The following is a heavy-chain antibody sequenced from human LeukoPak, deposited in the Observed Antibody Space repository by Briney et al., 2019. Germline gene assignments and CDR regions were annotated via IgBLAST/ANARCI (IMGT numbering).Heavy chain of an antibody. CDR3: ARETKGTIVVVPAAIGDWFDP. CDR2: INPNSGGT. D-gene: IGHD2-2*02. V-gene: IGHV1-2*02. J-gene: IGHJ5*02. Sequence: ASVKVSCKASGYTFTGYYMHWVRQAPGQGLEWMGWINPNSGGTNYAQKFQGRVTMTRDTSISTAYMELSRLRSDDTAVYYCARETKGTIVVVPAAIGDWFDPWGQGTLVTVSS. CDR1: GYTFTGYY.